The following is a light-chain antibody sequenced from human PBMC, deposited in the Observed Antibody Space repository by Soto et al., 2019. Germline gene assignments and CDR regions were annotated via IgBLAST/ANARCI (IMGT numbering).Light chain of an antibody. CDR1: SSDVGGYNY. CDR2: EVS. CDR3: RSYTSATTYV. J-gene: IGLJ1*01. V-gene: IGLV2-14*01. Sequence: SALTQPASVSGSPGQSITISCTGTSSDVGGYNYVSWYQHHPGKAPKLMIHEVSDRPSGISNRFSGSKSGNTASLTISGLQAEDEADYYCRSYTSATTYVFGTGTKVTV.